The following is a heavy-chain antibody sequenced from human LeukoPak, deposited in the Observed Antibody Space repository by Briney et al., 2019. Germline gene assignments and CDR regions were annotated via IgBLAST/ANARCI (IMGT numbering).Heavy chain of an antibody. D-gene: IGHD3-22*01. CDR2: IRSKPYGGTT. J-gene: IGHJ4*02. CDR1: GFTFGDYG. CDR3: TTGDYYDSSGYYLLFDY. Sequence: GRSLRLSCTASGFTFGDYGMSWVRQAPGEGLEWVGFIRSKPYGGTTEYAASVKGRFTISRDDSESIAYLQMNSLKTEDTAVYYCTTGDYYDSSGYYLLFDYWGQGTLVTVSS. V-gene: IGHV3-49*04.